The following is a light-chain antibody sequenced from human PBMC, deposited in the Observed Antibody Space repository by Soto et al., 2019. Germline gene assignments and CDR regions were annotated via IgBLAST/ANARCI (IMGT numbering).Light chain of an antibody. J-gene: IGKJ4*01. CDR3: QQYGRSRLT. V-gene: IGKV3-20*01. CDR2: DAS. Sequence: EIVLTQSPGSLSLSPGEGATLSCGASQSIGNGYLAWYQQKPGQAPRLLIYDASTRATGIPDRFSGSGSGTDFTLTITRLEPEDFAVYYCQQYGRSRLTFGGGTKVEI. CDR1: QSIGNGY.